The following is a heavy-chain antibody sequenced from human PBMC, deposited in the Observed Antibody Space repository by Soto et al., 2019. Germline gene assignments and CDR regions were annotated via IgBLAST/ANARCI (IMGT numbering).Heavy chain of an antibody. D-gene: IGHD2-2*01. J-gene: IGHJ4*02. V-gene: IGHV1-18*04. CDR3: ARQTRGYCSITSCPLGFLFDY. CDR2: ISAYNGNT. CDR1: GYTFTSYG. Sequence: ASVKVSCKASGYTFTSYGISWVRQAPGQGLEWMGWISAYNGNTNYAQKLQGRVTMTTDTSTSTAYMELRSLRSDDTAVYYCARQTRGYCSITSCPLGFLFDYWGQGTLVTVSS.